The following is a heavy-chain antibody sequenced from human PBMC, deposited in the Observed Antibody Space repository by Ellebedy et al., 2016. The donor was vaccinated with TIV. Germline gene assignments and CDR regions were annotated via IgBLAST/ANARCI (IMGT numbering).Heavy chain of an antibody. J-gene: IGHJ4*02. D-gene: IGHD3-10*01. CDR1: GFTFSCCA. V-gene: IGHV3-23*01. Sequence: PGGSLRLSCAASGFTFSCCAMSWVRQTPGKGLEWVSVISNSGDTTYADYVKGRFTISRDKSKNTLSLQMDSLRAEDTAVYYCAKTAGSGSYCYDYWGQGTLVAVSS. CDR3: AKTAGSGSYCYDY. CDR2: ISNSGDTT.